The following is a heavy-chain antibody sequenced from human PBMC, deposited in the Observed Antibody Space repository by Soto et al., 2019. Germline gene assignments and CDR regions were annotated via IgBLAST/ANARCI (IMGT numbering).Heavy chain of an antibody. CDR1: GYTFTSYA. J-gene: IGHJ5*02. V-gene: IGHV1-3*01. CDR3: ARDLSGYSSSYNWFDP. Sequence: ASVKVSCKASGYTFTSYAMHWVRQAPGQRLEWMGWINAGNGNTKYSQKFQGRVTITRDTSASTAYMELSSLRSEDTAVYYCARDLSGYSSSYNWFDPWGQGTLVTVS. D-gene: IGHD6-6*01. CDR2: INAGNGNT.